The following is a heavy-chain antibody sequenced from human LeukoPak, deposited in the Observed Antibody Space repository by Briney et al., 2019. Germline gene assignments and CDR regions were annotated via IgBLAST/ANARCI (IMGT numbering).Heavy chain of an antibody. V-gene: IGHV4-61*05. J-gene: IGHJ4*02. CDR3: ARRYGSGSSGTFDY. Sequence: SETLSLTCSVSGGSISSSSYYWGWSRQPPEKGLEWIAYIYYSGSTNYNPSLKSRVTISVDTSKNQFSLKLSSVTAAATAVYYCARRYGSGSSGTFDYWGQGTLVTVSS. CDR1: GGSISSSSYY. D-gene: IGHD3-10*01. CDR2: IYYSGST.